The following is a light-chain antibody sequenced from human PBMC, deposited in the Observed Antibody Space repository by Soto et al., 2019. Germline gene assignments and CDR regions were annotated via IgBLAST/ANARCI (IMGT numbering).Light chain of an antibody. CDR1: SNDIGIYNY. J-gene: IGLJ2*01. Sequence: SALTQPASVSGSPGQSISISCTGTSNDIGIYNYVSWYQQYPGKAPKLLIYEVNNRLSGVSNRFSGSKSGNTASLTISGLQAEDEAFYYCSSYTSTSTVFGGGTQLTF. V-gene: IGLV2-14*01. CDR2: EVN. CDR3: SSYTSTSTV.